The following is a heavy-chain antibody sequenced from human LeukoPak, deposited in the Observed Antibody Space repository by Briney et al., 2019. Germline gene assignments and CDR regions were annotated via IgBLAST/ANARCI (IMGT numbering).Heavy chain of an antibody. J-gene: IGHJ4*02. CDR3: ARSRLRDDYDY. CDR2: IHYSGNT. Sequence: PSETLSLTCTLSGGSISNYYWNWMRQPPGKGLEWIGYIHYSGNTKYNPSLKSRVTISVDTSTNQFSLKLISVTAADTAVYYCARSRLRDDYDYWGQGTLVTVSS. V-gene: IGHV4-59*01. CDR1: GGSISNYY. D-gene: IGHD3-16*01.